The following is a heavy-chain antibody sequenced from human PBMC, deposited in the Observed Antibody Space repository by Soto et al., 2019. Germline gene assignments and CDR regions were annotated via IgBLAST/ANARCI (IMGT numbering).Heavy chain of an antibody. Sequence: SETLSLTCTVSGGSISSYYWSWIRQPPGKGLEWIGYIYYSGSTNYNPSLKSRVTISVDTSKNQFSLKLSSVTAADTAVYYCARAGRKYQQNYYYYGMDVWGQGTTVTV. D-gene: IGHD2-2*01. J-gene: IGHJ6*02. CDR1: GGSISSYY. CDR2: IYYSGST. CDR3: ARAGRKYQQNYYYYGMDV. V-gene: IGHV4-59*01.